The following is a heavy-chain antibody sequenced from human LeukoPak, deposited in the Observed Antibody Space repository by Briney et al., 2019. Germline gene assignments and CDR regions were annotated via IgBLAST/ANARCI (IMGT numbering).Heavy chain of an antibody. J-gene: IGHJ4*02. D-gene: IGHD3-10*01. Sequence: GGSLRLSCAHSVFTFSSYIVSCGCQAPGKGLEWVSAISGSGSSTYSADSMKGRFTISRDNSKNTLYLQMNSLRAEDTAVYYCTRRQRYYGSGTASPHWGQGTLVTVSS. CDR1: VFTFSSYI. CDR2: ISGSGSST. V-gene: IGHV3-23*01. CDR3: TRRQRYYGSGTASPH.